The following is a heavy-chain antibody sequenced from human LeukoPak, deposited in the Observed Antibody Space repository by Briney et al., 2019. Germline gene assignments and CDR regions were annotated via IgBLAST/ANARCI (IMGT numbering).Heavy chain of an antibody. D-gene: IGHD3-22*01. J-gene: IGHJ4*02. V-gene: IGHV3-74*01. CDR2: ISGDGRST. Sequence: GGSLRLSCVASGFTFSRDWMHWVRQAPGKGLVWVSRISGDGRSTSYADSVKGRFIISRDNAKKTLYRQMNSLRAEDTAVYYCASFYYDPTGHWGQGTLVTVSS. CDR1: GFTFSRDW. CDR3: ASFYYDPTGH.